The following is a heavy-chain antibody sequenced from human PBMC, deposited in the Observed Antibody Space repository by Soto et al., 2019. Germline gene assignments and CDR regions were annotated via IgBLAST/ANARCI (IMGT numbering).Heavy chain of an antibody. CDR2: IYYSGST. Sequence: SETLSLTCTVSGGSISSYYWSWIRQPPGKGLEWIGYIYYSGSTNYNPSLKSQVTISVDTSKNQFSLKLSSVTAADTAVYYCARGLSIMDNWFDPWGQGTLVTVSS. D-gene: IGHD3-16*01. CDR3: ARGLSIMDNWFDP. V-gene: IGHV4-59*01. CDR1: GGSISSYY. J-gene: IGHJ5*02.